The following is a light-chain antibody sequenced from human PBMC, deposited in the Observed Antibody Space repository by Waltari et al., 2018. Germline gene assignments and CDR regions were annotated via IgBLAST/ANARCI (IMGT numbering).Light chain of an antibody. CDR3: HSRDSSSTRF. V-gene: IGLV3-19*01. CDR2: GQS. CDR1: SLSRYY. Sequence: SSELTQDPTVSVALGQTVRITCQGDSLSRYYPSWYQQRPVQAPILVFYGQSSRPSGIPDRFSGSISGNTASLTITGAQAEDEADYYCHSRDSSSTRFFGGGTRLTV. J-gene: IGLJ2*01.